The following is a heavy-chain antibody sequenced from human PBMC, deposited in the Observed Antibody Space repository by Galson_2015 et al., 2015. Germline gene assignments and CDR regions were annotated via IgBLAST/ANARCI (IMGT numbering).Heavy chain of an antibody. J-gene: IGHJ4*02. CDR1: GYTFTGYY. V-gene: IGHV1-2*04. CDR2: INPNSGGT. CDR3: ARDHCSSTSCYDFDY. D-gene: IGHD2-2*01. Sequence: SVKVSCKASGYTFTGYYMHWVRQAPGQGLEWMGWINPNSGGTNYAQKFQGWFTMTRDTSISTAYMELSRLRSDDTAVYYCARDHCSSTSCYDFDYWGQGTLVTVSS.